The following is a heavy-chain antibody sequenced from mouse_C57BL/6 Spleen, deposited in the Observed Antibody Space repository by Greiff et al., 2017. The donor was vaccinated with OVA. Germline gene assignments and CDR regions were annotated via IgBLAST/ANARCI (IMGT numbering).Heavy chain of an antibody. CDR2: ISSGSSTI. D-gene: IGHD4-1*01. CDR1: GFTFSDYG. Sequence: DVMLVESGGGLVKPGGSLKLSCAASGFTFSDYGMHWVRQAPEKGLEWVAYISSGSSTIYYADTVKGRFTISRDNAKNTLFLQMTSLRSEDTAMYYCARTPPGTWGFAYWGQGTLVTVSA. J-gene: IGHJ3*01. V-gene: IGHV5-17*01. CDR3: ARTPPGTWGFAY.